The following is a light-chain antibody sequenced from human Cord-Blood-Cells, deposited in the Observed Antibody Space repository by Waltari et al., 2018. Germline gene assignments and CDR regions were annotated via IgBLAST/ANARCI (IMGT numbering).Light chain of an antibody. Sequence: SPELTQDPAVSVALGQTVRITCQGDSLRSYYASWYQQKPGQAPVLVIYGKNNRPSGIPDRFSGSSSGNTASLTITGAQAEDEADYYCNSRDSSGNHLLVFGGGTKLTVL. CDR2: GKN. V-gene: IGLV3-19*01. J-gene: IGLJ3*02. CDR3: NSRDSSGNHLLV. CDR1: SLRSYY.